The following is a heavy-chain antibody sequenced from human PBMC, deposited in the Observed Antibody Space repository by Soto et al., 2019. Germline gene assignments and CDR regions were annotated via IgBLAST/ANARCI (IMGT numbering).Heavy chain of an antibody. CDR3: AREGYDSSGYYQSRGDY. CDR1: GYTFTGYG. CDR2: ISAYNGNT. V-gene: IGHV1-18*01. J-gene: IGHJ4*02. Sequence: ASVKVSCKASGYTFTGYGISWVRQAPGQGLEWMGWISAYNGNTNYAQKLQGRVTMTTDTSTSTAYLELRSLRSYDTAVYNCAREGYDSSGYYQSRGDYWGQGTLVTVSS. D-gene: IGHD3-22*01.